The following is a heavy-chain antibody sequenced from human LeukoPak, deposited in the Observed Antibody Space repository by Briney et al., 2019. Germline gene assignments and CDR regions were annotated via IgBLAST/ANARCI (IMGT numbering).Heavy chain of an antibody. CDR3: VSLISGSYFDY. V-gene: IGHV4-39*01. CDR2: IYYSGST. Sequence: SETLSLTCTVSGGSISSSSYYWGWIRQPPGKGLEWIGSIYYSGSTYYNPSLKSRVTISVDTSKNQFSLKLSSVTAADTAVYYCVSLISGSYFDYWGQGTLVTVSS. CDR1: GGSISSSSYY. J-gene: IGHJ4*02. D-gene: IGHD1-26*01.